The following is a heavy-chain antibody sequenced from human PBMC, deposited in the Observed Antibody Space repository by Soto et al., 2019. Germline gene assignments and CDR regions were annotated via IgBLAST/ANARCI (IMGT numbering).Heavy chain of an antibody. V-gene: IGHV3-21*01. CDR2: IDSSSTNI. CDR1: GFSFGGYC. J-gene: IGHJ6*02. CDR3: AREWELRGSQYSGPEGTYGMDV. Sequence: EVQLAESGGGLVKHGGSVSLSCAASGFSFGGYCMNWVRQAPGKGLEWVSSIDSSSTNIHYAYSVKGRCTIARENANTSVYLLMNRLRADETAVYYCAREWELRGSQYSGPEGTYGMDVWAQETTVTVSS. D-gene: IGHD1-26*01.